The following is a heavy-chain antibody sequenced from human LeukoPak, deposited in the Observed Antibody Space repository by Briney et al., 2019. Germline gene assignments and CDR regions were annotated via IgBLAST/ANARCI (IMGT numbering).Heavy chain of an antibody. CDR2: INHSGST. Sequence: SETLSLTCAVYGGSFSGYYWSGIRQPPGKGREWIGEINHSGSTNYNPSLNSRVTISVDTSKNQVSLKLSSVTAADTAVYYCARGYGGIVGATWRYYYYMDVWGKGTTVTVSS. CDR1: GGSFSGYY. CDR3: ARGYGGIVGATWRYYYYMDV. D-gene: IGHD1-26*01. V-gene: IGHV4-34*01. J-gene: IGHJ6*03.